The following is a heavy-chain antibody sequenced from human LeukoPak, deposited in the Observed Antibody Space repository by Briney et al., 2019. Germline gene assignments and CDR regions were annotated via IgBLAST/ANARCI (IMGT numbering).Heavy chain of an antibody. Sequence: ASVKVSCKASGYTFTSYYMHWVRQAPGQGLEWMGIINPSGGRTSYAQKFQGRVTMTRDMSTGTVYMELSSLRSEDTAVYYCARGPGEGGSSGYYYGKPEDPAEYYFDYWGQGTLVTVSS. D-gene: IGHD3-22*01. CDR1: GYTFTSYY. CDR2: INPSGGRT. V-gene: IGHV1-46*01. J-gene: IGHJ4*02. CDR3: ARGPGEGGSSGYYYGKPEDPAEYYFDY.